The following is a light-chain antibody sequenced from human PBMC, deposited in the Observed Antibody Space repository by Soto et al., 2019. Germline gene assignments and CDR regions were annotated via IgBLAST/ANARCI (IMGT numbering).Light chain of an antibody. CDR1: QRVRGY. CDR3: QQRSNWPYLT. V-gene: IGKV3-11*01. CDR2: DAS. J-gene: IGKJ4*01. Sequence: EICFTQSSDNLSFAPGGRTTLSWRARQRVRGYLGWYQQKPGQAPRLLIYDASNRAYGVPARFRGSGSGTNFTLTIASLEPDDFAVYYCQQRSNWPYLTFGGGTRV.